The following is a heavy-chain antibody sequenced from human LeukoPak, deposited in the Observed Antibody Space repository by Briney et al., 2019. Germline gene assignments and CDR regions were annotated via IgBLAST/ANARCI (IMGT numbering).Heavy chain of an antibody. CDR1: GFTFSSYA. CDR3: VSHYTWDLLVHAFDF. V-gene: IGHV3-23*01. J-gene: IGHJ3*01. CDR2: ISGSGGST. D-gene: IGHD1-26*01. Sequence: GGSLRLSCAASGFTFSSYAMSWVRQAPGKGLEWVSAISGSGGSTYYADSVKGRFTISRDNSKNTLYLQMNSLSAEDTAVYYCVSHYTWDLLVHAFDFWGQGTMVTVSS.